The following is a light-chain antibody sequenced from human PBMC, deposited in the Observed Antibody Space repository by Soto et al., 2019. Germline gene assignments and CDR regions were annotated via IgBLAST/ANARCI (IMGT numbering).Light chain of an antibody. CDR3: QVWDSSTVV. V-gene: IGLV3-9*01. J-gene: IGLJ2*01. CDR2: RDT. Sequence: SSELTQPLSVSVALGQTASITCGGNNIGSKNVHWYQQNPGQAPVLVIYRDTNRPSGIPERFSGSNSGNTAILAISRAQAGDDADYYSQVWDSSTVVFGGGTKLTVL. CDR1: NIGSKN.